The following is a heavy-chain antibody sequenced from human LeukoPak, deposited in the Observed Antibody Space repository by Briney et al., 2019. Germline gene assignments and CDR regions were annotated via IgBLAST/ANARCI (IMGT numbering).Heavy chain of an antibody. CDR1: GFTFSSYG. V-gene: IGHV3-30*03. D-gene: IGHD2-15*01. CDR3: ARDFCSAGSCYPDN. Sequence: GRSLRLSCAASGFTFSSYGMHWVRQAPGKGLEWVAVISYDGSNKYYADSVKGRFTISRDNSKTTLYLQMNSLRVEDTAVYYCARDFCSAGSCYPDNWGQGTLVTVSS. CDR2: ISYDGSNK. J-gene: IGHJ4*02.